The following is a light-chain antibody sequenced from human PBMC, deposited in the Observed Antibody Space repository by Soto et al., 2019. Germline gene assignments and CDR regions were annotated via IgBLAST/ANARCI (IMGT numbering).Light chain of an antibody. CDR2: GAS. V-gene: IGKV3-15*01. Sequence: EIVMTQSPATLSVSPGERATLSCRASQSVSSNLAWYQQKPGQAPRRLIYGASTWATGIPARFSGSGSGTEFTLTISSLQSEEFAVYYCQQYNNWPLTFGGGTKVEIK. J-gene: IGKJ4*01. CDR3: QQYNNWPLT. CDR1: QSVSSN.